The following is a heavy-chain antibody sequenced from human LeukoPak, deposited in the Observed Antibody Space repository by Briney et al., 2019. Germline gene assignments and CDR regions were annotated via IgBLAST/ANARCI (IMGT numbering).Heavy chain of an antibody. V-gene: IGHV3-69-1*01. CDR1: GFSVSDYY. CDR2: ITKKTAI. D-gene: IGHD3-10*01. CDR3: ARGTYYSGSGPGNWFDP. J-gene: IGHJ5*02. Sequence: GSLRLSCAASGFSVSDYYMNWIRQPPGKGLEWVSHITKKTAIEYADSVKGRFTISRDNANNLLFLQMDSLRPEDTAVYYCARGTYYSGSGPGNWFDPWGHGTLVTVSS.